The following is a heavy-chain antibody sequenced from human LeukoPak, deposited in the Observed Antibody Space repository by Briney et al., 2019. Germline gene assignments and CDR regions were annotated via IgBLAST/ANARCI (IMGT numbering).Heavy chain of an antibody. D-gene: IGHD3-22*01. Sequence: SQTLSLTCAISGDSVSSNSAAWNWIRQSPSRGLEWLGRTYYRSKWYNDYAVSVKSRITINPDTSKNQFSLQLNSVTPEDTAVYYCARDPHYHDIADYYYYGMDVWGQGTTVTVSS. CDR2: TYYRSKWYN. V-gene: IGHV6-1*01. CDR3: ARDPHYHDIADYYYYGMDV. J-gene: IGHJ6*02. CDR1: GDSVSSNSAA.